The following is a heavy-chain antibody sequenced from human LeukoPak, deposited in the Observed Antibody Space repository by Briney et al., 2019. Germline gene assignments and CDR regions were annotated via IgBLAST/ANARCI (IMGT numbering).Heavy chain of an antibody. CDR1: GGSISDYY. V-gene: IGHV4-59*01. Sequence: SETLSLTCTVSGGSISDYYWSWIRQPPGRGLEWLGYIYYSGSTHYNPSLKSRVTMSVDTSKNQFSLKVSSVTAVDTAVYFCARNYDRMDYWGQGTLVTVSS. CDR3: ARNYDRMDY. D-gene: IGHD3-22*01. CDR2: IYYSGST. J-gene: IGHJ4*02.